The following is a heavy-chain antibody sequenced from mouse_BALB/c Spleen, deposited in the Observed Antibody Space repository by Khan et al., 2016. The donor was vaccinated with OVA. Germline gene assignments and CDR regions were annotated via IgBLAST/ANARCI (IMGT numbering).Heavy chain of an antibody. CDR2: INSDGYYV. J-gene: IGHJ3*01. CDR3: ASHLTGSFAY. D-gene: IGHD4-1*01. CDR1: GFTFSTYG. Sequence: EVQGVKSRGDLVKPGGSLRLSCAASGFTFSTYGMSWVRQCPDKRLDWVATINSDGYYVYYPDTVKGRFTISRNNAENTLYLQLSSLKSGDTAIYYCASHLTGSFAYGGQGTLVTVST. V-gene: IGHV5-6*01.